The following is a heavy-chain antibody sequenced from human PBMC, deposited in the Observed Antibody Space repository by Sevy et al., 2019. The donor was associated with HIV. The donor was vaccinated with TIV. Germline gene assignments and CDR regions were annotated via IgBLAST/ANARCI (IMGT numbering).Heavy chain of an antibody. J-gene: IGHJ5*02. Sequence: SGATLVKPTQTLTLTCTFSGFSLTTSGVGVGWIRQPPGKALEWLAFIYWDDDKRYSPSLKSRLTITKDTSKNQVVLRMTNMDPVDTATYYCAQRPDNYDILTGYFPNWFDPWGQGTLVTVSS. V-gene: IGHV2-5*02. D-gene: IGHD3-9*01. CDR2: IYWDDDK. CDR3: AQRPDNYDILTGYFPNWFDP. CDR1: GFSLTTSGVG.